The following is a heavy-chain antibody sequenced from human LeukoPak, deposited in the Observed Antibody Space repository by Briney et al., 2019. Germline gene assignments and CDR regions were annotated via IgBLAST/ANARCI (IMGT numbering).Heavy chain of an antibody. J-gene: IGHJ4*02. D-gene: IGHD6-19*01. CDR2: ISGSGGST. CDR1: GFTFCNYA. Sequence: QPGGSLRLSCAASGFTFCNYAMSWVRQAPGKGLEWVSGISGSGGSTYYADSVKGRFTISRDNSKNTLYLQMNSLRAEDTAVYYCAKDDESSSGSMARTFDYWGQGTLVTVSS. V-gene: IGHV3-23*01. CDR3: AKDDESSSGSMARTFDY.